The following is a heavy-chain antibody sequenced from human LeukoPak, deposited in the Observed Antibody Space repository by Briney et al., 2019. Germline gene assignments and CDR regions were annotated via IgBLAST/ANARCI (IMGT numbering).Heavy chain of an antibody. CDR2: ISYDGSNK. D-gene: IGHD3-10*01. CDR1: GHTLSRYA. J-gene: IGHJ6*02. Sequence: GRSLRLSRAHSGHTLSRYAQLGGRQAPGKGLEWVAVISYDGSNKYYADSVKGRFTISRDNSKNTLYLEMNSLRPEDTAVHYYARGAVPLGEFLSRSLYGMDVWGQGTTVTVSS. V-gene: IGHV3-30-3*01. CDR3: ARGAVPLGEFLSRSLYGMDV.